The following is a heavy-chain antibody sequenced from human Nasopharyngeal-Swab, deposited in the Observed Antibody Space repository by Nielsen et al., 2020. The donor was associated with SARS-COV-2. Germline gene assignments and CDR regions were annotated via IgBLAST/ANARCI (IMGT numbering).Heavy chain of an antibody. CDR2: ISGSGGST. CDR1: GFPFNNYG. CDR3: AKGYSSGWQLYYYYGMDV. V-gene: IGHV3-23*01. Sequence: GASLKISCAASGFPFNNYGMGWVRQAPGKGLEWVSSISGSGGSTYYADSAKGRFTMSRDNSKNTLYLQMSTLRAEVTAVYYCAKGYSSGWQLYYYYGMDVWGQGTTVTVSS. J-gene: IGHJ6*02. D-gene: IGHD6-19*01.